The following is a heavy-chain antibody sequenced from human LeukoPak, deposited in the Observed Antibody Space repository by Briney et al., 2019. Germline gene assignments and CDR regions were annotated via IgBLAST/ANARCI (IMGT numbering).Heavy chain of an antibody. V-gene: IGHV4-59*01. CDR3: ARGDLGYSGYAEDY. J-gene: IGHJ4*02. Sequence: PSETLSLTCTVSGGSISSYYWSSIRQPPGKGLERIGYIYYSGSTNYNPSLKSRVTISVDTSKNQFSLKLSSVTAADTAVYYCARGDLGYSGYAEDYWGQGTLVTVSS. D-gene: IGHD5-12*01. CDR2: IYYSGST. CDR1: GGSISSYY.